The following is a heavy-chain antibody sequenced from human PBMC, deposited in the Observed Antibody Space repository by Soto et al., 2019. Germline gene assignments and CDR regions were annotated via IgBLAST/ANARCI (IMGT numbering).Heavy chain of an antibody. CDR2: FYYSGST. CDR1: GGSINNSSYS. J-gene: IGHJ5*02. Sequence: PSETLSLTCTVSGGSINNSSYSWGWIRQPPGKGLEWIGTFYYSGSTYYNPSLKSRVTISVDTSKNQFSLKLGSVTAADTAVYYCARHPSDFWFDPWGQGTLVTV. CDR3: ARHPSDFWFDP. V-gene: IGHV4-39*01. D-gene: IGHD2-21*02.